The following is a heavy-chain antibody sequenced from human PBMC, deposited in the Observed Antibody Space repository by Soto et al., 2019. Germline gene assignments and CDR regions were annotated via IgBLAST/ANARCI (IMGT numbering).Heavy chain of an antibody. CDR1: GFTFSSYA. D-gene: IGHD3-10*01. V-gene: IGHV3-23*01. CDR3: VRVRLGVPTRYFDY. J-gene: IGHJ4*02. Sequence: PGGSLRLSCAASGFTFSSYAMSWVRQAPGKGLEWISAISGSGGSTYYADSVKGRFTISRDNSKNTLYLQMNSLRAEDTAVYYCVRVRLGVPTRYFDYWGQGTLVTVSS. CDR2: ISGSGGST.